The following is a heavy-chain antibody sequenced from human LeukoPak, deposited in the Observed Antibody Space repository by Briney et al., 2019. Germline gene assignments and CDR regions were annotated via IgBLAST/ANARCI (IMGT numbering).Heavy chain of an antibody. CDR3: ARERQGTNSIHGMDGLDV. CDR1: GFTVSDYY. Sequence: GGSLRLSCAGSGFTVSDYYMSWVRQAPGKGLEWVSVIYYTGATYYADSVKDRFTISRDNSKNTVYLQMSSLRVDDTAIYFCARERQGTNSIHGMDGLDVWGQRTVVTVSS. J-gene: IGHJ3*01. D-gene: IGHD4-11*01. V-gene: IGHV3-53*01. CDR2: IYYTGAT.